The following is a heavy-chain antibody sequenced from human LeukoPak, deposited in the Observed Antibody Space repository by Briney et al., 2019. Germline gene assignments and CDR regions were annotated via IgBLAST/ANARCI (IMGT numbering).Heavy chain of an antibody. CDR3: ARGSGRVTTRFVAQTIPEYYFDY. V-gene: IGHV1-18*01. CDR2: ISAYNGNT. CDR1: GYTFTSYG. D-gene: IGHD3-10*01. Sequence: ASVKVSCKASGYTFTSYGISWVRQAPGQGLEWMGWISAYNGNTNYAQKLQGRVTVTTDTSTSTAYMELRSLRSDDTAVYYCARGSGRVTTRFVAQTIPEYYFDYWGQGTLVTVSS. J-gene: IGHJ4*02.